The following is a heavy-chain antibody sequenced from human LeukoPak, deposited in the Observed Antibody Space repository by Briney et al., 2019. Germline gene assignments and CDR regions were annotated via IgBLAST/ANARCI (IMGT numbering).Heavy chain of an antibody. CDR1: GGSISSYY. Sequence: PSETLSLTCTVSGGSISSYYWSWLRQPPGKGLEWIGYIYYSGSTNYNPSLKSRVTISVDTSKNQFSLKLSSVTAADTAVYYCAREGMTADFDYWGQGTLVTVSS. CDR2: IYYSGST. V-gene: IGHV4-59*01. J-gene: IGHJ4*02. CDR3: AREGMTADFDY. D-gene: IGHD3-10*01.